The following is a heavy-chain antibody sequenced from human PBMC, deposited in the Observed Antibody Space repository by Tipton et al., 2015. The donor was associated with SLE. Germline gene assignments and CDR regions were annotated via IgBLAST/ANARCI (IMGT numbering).Heavy chain of an antibody. D-gene: IGHD2-2*01. CDR2: ISPYNGNT. Sequence: QVQLVQSGAEVKKPGASVKVSCKASGYTFSIYGISWVRQAPGQGLEWMGWISPYNGNTNYAQKFQDRVTMTTDTSTSTAYMELRSLRSDDTAVYYCARDPLCPPLYWFDPWGQGTLVTVSS. CDR3: ARDPLCPPLYWFDP. CDR1: GYTFSIYG. J-gene: IGHJ5*02. V-gene: IGHV1-18*01.